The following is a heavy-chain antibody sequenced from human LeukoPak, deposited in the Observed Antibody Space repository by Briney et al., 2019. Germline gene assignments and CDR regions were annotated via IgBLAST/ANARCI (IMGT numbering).Heavy chain of an antibody. Sequence: GGSLTLSCVASGFTFSSYAMSWLRQAPGKGLERVSAISGCGGSTFYADSVKGRFTISRDNSKNTLYLQMNRLRAEDAAVYYCAKDAVFWSGYPENYYYYMDVWGKGTTVTVSS. CDR1: GFTFSSYA. J-gene: IGHJ6*03. CDR2: ISGCGGST. CDR3: AKDAVFWSGYPENYYYYMDV. V-gene: IGHV3-23*01. D-gene: IGHD3-3*01.